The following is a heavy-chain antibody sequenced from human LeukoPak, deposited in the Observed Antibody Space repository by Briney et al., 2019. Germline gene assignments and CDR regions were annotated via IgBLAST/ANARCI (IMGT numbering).Heavy chain of an antibody. CDR1: GYTFTELS. J-gene: IGHJ4*01. CDR3: ATVRYYYDSSGYYHQQYFDD. V-gene: IGHV1-24*01. Sequence: ASVKVSCKVSGYTFTELSIHWVRQAPGKGLEWMGGFDPEDGETIYAQKFQGRVTMTEDTSIDTAYMELSSLRSEDTAVYYCATVRYYYDSSGYYHQQYFDDWGQGSLVTVSS. CDR2: FDPEDGET. D-gene: IGHD3-22*01.